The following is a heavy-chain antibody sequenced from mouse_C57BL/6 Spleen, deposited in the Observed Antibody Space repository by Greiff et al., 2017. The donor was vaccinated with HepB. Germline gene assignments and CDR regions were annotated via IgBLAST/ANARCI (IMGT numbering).Heavy chain of an antibody. Sequence: VQLQQSGAELVKPGASVKISCKASGYAFSSYWMNWVKQRPGKGLEWIGQIYPGDGDTNYNGKFKGKATLTADKSSSTAYMQLSSLTSEDSAVYFCARSGCYDYAWFAYWGQGTLVTVSA. D-gene: IGHD2-4*01. V-gene: IGHV1-80*01. CDR1: GYAFSSYW. CDR2: IYPGDGDT. CDR3: ARSGCYDYAWFAY. J-gene: IGHJ3*01.